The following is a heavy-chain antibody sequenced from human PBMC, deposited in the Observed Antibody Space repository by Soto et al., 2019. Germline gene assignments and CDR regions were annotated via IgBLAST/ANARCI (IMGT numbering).Heavy chain of an antibody. V-gene: IGHV3-23*01. D-gene: IGHD3-10*01. CDR1: GFTFSSYA. J-gene: IGHJ4*02. Sequence: GGSLRLSCAASGFTFSSYAMSWVRQAPGKGLEWVSAISGSGGSTYYADSVKGSFTISRDNSKNTLYLQMNILRAEDTAVYYCVKDYTSMVLGFDYWGQGTLVTVSS. CDR2: ISGSGGST. CDR3: VKDYTSMVLGFDY.